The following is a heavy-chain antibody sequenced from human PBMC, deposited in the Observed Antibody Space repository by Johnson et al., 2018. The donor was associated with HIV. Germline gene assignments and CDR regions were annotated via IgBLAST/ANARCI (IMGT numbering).Heavy chain of an antibody. V-gene: IGHV3-33*05. J-gene: IGHJ3*02. D-gene: IGHD1-26*01. CDR2: ISYAGSNK. CDR1: GFTFSSYA. CDR3: ARAAYSGSHHDAFDI. Sequence: QVQLVESGGGVVQPGRSLRLSCAASGFTFSSYAMHWVRQAPGKGLEWVAVISYAGSNKYYADSVKGRFTISRDNSKNTLYLQMNSLRAEDKAVYYCARAAYSGSHHDAFDIWGQGTMVTVAS.